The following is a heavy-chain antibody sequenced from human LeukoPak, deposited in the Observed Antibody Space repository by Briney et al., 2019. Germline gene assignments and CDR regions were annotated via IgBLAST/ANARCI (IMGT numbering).Heavy chain of an antibody. Sequence: ASVKVSCKASGYTFTSYYMHWVRQAPGQGLEWMGLINPTGGSTGYAQKFQGRVTMTRDMSTSTDYMELSSLRSEDTAIYYCARDRGYGSGSYWSYAFDIWGQGTMVTVSS. V-gene: IGHV1-46*01. CDR3: ARDRGYGSGSYWSYAFDI. D-gene: IGHD3-10*01. CDR1: GYTFTSYY. J-gene: IGHJ3*02. CDR2: INPTGGST.